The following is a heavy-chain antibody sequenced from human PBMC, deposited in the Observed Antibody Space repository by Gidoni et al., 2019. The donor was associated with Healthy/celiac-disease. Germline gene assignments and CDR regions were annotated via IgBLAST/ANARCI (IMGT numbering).Heavy chain of an antibody. V-gene: IGHV4-34*01. CDR2: INHSGST. J-gene: IGHJ4*02. D-gene: IGHD6-13*01. CDR1: GGSFRGYY. CDR3: ARGGAALYY. Sequence: QVQLQQWGAGLLTPSETLSLTCAVYGGSFRGYYWSGRRQPPGKGLEWIGEINHSGSTNSHPSLKSRVTISVDTSKNQFSLKLSSVTAADTAVYYCARGGAALYYWGQGTLVTVSS.